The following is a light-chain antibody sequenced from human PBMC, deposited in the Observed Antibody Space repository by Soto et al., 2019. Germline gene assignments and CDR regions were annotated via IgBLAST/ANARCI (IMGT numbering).Light chain of an antibody. CDR1: QSVSNY. CDR2: EAS. Sequence: PGETAPPSCRPSQSVSNYLAWYQQRPGQGPRLLIYEASNRAPGIPARFSGSGSGSDFTLTISSLEPEDFGVYYCQQRRDWPWLTFGGGTKVDIK. V-gene: IGKV3-11*01. CDR3: QQRRDWPWLT. J-gene: IGKJ4*01.